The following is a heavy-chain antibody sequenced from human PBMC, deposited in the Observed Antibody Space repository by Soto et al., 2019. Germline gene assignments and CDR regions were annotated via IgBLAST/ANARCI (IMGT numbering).Heavy chain of an antibody. V-gene: IGHV4-59*01. Sequence: QVQLQESGPGLVKPSETLSLTCTVSGGSISSYYWSWIRQPPGKGLEWIGYIYYSGSTNYNTSLKSRVTISVDTSKNQFSLKLSSVTAADTAVYYCARGYCSGGSCYEFDYWGQGTLVTVSS. CDR1: GGSISSYY. J-gene: IGHJ4*02. CDR2: IYYSGST. CDR3: ARGYCSGGSCYEFDY. D-gene: IGHD2-15*01.